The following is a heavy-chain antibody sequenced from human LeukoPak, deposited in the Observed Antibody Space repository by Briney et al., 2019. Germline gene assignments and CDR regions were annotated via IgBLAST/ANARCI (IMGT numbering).Heavy chain of an antibody. CDR3: AKDESPEIKGDITTYHDAFDL. J-gene: IGHJ3*01. V-gene: IGHV3-7*01. D-gene: IGHD2/OR15-2a*01. CDR2: IKEDGSIR. CDR1: SFIFSNYW. Sequence: GGSLRLSCAASSFIFSNYWMTWVRQAPGKGLEWVANIKEDGSIRNYVDSVKGRFTVSRDNARDLLYLQMKSLRAEDTAVYYCAKDESPEIKGDITTYHDAFDLWGQGTMVTVSS.